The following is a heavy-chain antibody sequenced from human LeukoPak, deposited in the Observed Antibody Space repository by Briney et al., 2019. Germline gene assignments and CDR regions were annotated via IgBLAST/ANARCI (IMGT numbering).Heavy chain of an antibody. Sequence: PSETLSLTCDVSGGSIDSYHWTWIRQPPGKGLEWIGSIYYTGSTNYNPSLKSRVTISVDTSKNQFSLKLSSVTAADTAVYYCARQNSRGYYGMDVWGQGTTVTVSS. CDR2: IYYTGST. J-gene: IGHJ6*02. V-gene: IGHV4-59*08. CDR1: GGSIDSYH. D-gene: IGHD3-10*01. CDR3: ARQNSRGYYGMDV.